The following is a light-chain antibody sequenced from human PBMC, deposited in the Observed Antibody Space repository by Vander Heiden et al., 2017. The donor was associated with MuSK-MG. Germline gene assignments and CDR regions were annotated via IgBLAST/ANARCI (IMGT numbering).Light chain of an antibody. CDR3: NSRDSSGNHVV. CDR2: GKT. J-gene: IGLJ2*01. CDR1: SLRSYY. Sequence: SSELTQDPAVPVALGQTVRITCQGDSLRSYYASWCQQKPAQAPILVIYGKTNRPSGMPDRFSGSSSGNTASLTTTGAQAEDEADYYCNSRDSSGNHVVFGGGTKLTVL. V-gene: IGLV3-19*01.